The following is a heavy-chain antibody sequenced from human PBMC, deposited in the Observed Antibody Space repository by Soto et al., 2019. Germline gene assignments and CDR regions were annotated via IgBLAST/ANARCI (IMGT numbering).Heavy chain of an antibody. Sequence: QVQLVESGGGVVQPGGSLRLSCAASGFTFSNYGMHWVRQAPGKGLEWVAVISYDGGNKYYADSVKGRFTNSRDNSKNTLYLQMNSLTTDDTAVYYCARDWVWFGAHPIDYWGQGTLVTVSS. CDR2: ISYDGGNK. D-gene: IGHD3-10*01. J-gene: IGHJ4*02. V-gene: IGHV3-30*03. CDR1: GFTFSNYG. CDR3: ARDWVWFGAHPIDY.